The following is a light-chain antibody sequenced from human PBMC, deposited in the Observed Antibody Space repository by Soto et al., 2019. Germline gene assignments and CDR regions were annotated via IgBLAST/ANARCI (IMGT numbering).Light chain of an antibody. J-gene: IGKJ5*01. CDR2: SAS. Sequence: EIVMTQSPATLSVSPGVRATLSCRASQSVGSSVAWYRQKPGQAPRLLIYSASTRATGIPDRFSGSGSGTEFTLTISSLQSEDFGVSYCQQYTSWPPITFGQGTRLEIK. V-gene: IGKV3-15*01. CDR1: QSVGSS. CDR3: QQYTSWPPIT.